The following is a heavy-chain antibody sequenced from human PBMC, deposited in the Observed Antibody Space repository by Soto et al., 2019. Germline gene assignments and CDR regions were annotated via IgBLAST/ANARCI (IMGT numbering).Heavy chain of an antibody. D-gene: IGHD5-12*01. CDR3: AREASRDGYKTNYYYYGMDV. V-gene: IGHV1-18*01. CDR2: ISAYNGNT. Sequence: ASVKVSCKASGYTFTSYGISWVRQAPGQGLEWMGWISAYNGNTNYAQKLQGRVTMTTDTSTSTAYMELRSLRSDDTAVYYCAREASRDGYKTNYYYYGMDVWGQGTTVTVSS. J-gene: IGHJ6*02. CDR1: GYTFTSYG.